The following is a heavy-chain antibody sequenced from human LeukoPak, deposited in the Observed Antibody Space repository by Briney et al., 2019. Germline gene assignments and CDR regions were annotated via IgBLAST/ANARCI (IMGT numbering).Heavy chain of an antibody. CDR3: ARVWFGDSSSSPSYYMDV. Sequence: SVKVSCKASGGTFSSYAISWVRQAPGQGLEWMGGIIPIFGTANYAQKFQGRVTITTDESTGTAYMELSSLRSEDTAVYYCARVWFGDSSSSPSYYMDVWGKGTTVTVSS. V-gene: IGHV1-69*05. D-gene: IGHD3-10*01. J-gene: IGHJ6*03. CDR1: GGTFSSYA. CDR2: IIPIFGTA.